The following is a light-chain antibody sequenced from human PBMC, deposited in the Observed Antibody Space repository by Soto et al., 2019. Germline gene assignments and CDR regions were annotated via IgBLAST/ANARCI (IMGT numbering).Light chain of an antibody. CDR1: QTMTRAY. CDR2: AAS. V-gene: IGKV3-20*01. Sequence: GLMQSPGTLSLSPGERATLSCRASQTMTRAYVAWYQQKPGQAPRLLIYAASYRATGISDKFSGSGSGTDFSLTISRLEPEDSAVYYCHQYHSPPQTFGQGTKVDI. CDR3: HQYHSPPQT. J-gene: IGKJ2*01.